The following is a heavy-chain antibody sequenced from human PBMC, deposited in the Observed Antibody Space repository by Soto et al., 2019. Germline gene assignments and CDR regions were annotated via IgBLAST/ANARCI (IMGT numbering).Heavy chain of an antibody. CDR3: AKDPGATGTIRGEDAFDI. J-gene: IGHJ3*02. CDR1: GFTFSSYG. D-gene: IGHD1-1*01. CDR2: ISYDGSNK. Sequence: QVQLVESGGGVVQPGRSLRLSCAASGFTFSSYGMHWVRQAPGKGLEWVAVISYDGSNKYYADSVKGRFTISRDNSKNTLYLQMNSLRAEDTAVYYCAKDPGATGTIRGEDAFDIWGQGTMVTVSS. V-gene: IGHV3-30*18.